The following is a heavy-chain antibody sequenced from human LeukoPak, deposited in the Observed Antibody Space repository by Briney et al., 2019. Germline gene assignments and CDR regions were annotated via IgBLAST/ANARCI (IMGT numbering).Heavy chain of an antibody. CDR2: VSYTGTT. V-gene: IGHV4-59*01. Sequence: PSETLSLTCSVSNGFIKGYYWSWLRQPPGKGLEWLGYVSYTGTTNYNPSLQSRATISVDTYKNEFSLRLNSVTAADTAVYYCASHVLGSETRLGPWGQGILVTVSP. CDR3: ASHVLGSETRLGP. CDR1: NGFIKGYY. D-gene: IGHD4-11*01. J-gene: IGHJ5*02.